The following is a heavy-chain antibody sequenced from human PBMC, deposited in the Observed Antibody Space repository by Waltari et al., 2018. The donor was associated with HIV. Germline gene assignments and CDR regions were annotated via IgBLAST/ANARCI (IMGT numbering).Heavy chain of an antibody. J-gene: IGHJ6*02. D-gene: IGHD3-10*01. CDR3: AKDQLGFYGSGSGYYGMDV. CDR2: ICSGGVNT. Sequence: EAQLLESGGGLVQPGESLKLSCIASGFRFSNYAMSWVRQAPGKGLEGVLTICSGGVNTYYADSVKGRFTISRDNSKNTLYLQMNSLRAEDTAVYYCAKDQLGFYGSGSGYYGMDVWGQGTTVIVSS. CDR1: GFRFSNYA. V-gene: IGHV3-23*01.